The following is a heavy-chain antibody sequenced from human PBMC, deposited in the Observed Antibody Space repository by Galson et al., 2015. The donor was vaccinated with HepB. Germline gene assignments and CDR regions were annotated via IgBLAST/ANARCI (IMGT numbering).Heavy chain of an antibody. V-gene: IGHV1-69*13. D-gene: IGHD3-22*01. J-gene: IGHJ3*02. CDR3: ATPGGGYYYDTQAFDI. Sequence: SVKVSCKASGGTFSSYAISWVRQAPGQGLEWMGGIIPIFGTANYAQKFQGRVTITADESTSTAYMELSSLRSEDTAVYYCATPGGGYYYDTQAFDIWGQGTMVTVSS. CDR2: IIPIFGTA. CDR1: GGTFSSYA.